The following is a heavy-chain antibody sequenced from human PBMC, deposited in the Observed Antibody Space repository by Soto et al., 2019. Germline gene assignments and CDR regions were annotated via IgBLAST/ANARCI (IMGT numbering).Heavy chain of an antibody. J-gene: IGHJ6*02. V-gene: IGHV3-33*01. Sequence: QVQLVESGGGVVQPGTSLRLSCVASGFSFSDYGMHWVRQAPGKGLEWVAVIWFDGSKKYYGESVKGRFTISRDNSKNTVTLQMDRLRADDTAVYYCARRRSTVTTAWFYHAMDVWGQGTTVTVS. CDR2: IWFDGSKK. CDR3: ARRRSTVTTAWFYHAMDV. CDR1: GFSFSDYG. D-gene: IGHD4-17*01.